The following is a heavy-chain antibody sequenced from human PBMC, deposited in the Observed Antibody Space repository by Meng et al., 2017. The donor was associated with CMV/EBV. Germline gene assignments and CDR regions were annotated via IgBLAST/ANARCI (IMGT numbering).Heavy chain of an antibody. CDR2: IYSGGRS. Sequence: GESLKISCAASGFTFSSYSMNWVRQAPGKGLEWVSVIYSGGRSYYADFAQGRFTISRDTSKNTLYLQMNSLRPEDTAVYYCARDIAAAAGSVSWGPGTVVTVSS. CDR1: GFTFSSYS. CDR3: ARDIAAAAGSVS. D-gene: IGHD6-13*01. J-gene: IGHJ5*02. V-gene: IGHV3-66*02.